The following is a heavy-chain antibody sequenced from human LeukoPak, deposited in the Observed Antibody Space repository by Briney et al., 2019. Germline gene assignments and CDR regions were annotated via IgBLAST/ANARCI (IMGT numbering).Heavy chain of an antibody. CDR3: ARVGLPDAFDI. V-gene: IGHV1-69*13. Sequence: GASVKVSCXASGGTFSSYAISWVRQAPGQGLVWMGGIIPIFGTANYAQKFQGRVTITADESTSTAYMELSSLRSEDTAVYYCARVGLPDAFDIWGQGTMVTVSS. CDR2: IIPIFGTA. D-gene: IGHD5-12*01. CDR1: GGTFSSYA. J-gene: IGHJ3*02.